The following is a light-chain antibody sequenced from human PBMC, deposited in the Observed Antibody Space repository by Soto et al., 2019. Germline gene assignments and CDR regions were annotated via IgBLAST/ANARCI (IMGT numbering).Light chain of an antibody. V-gene: IGKV3-15*01. CDR3: QKYNDWPPSWT. CDR2: GVS. J-gene: IGKJ1*01. CDR1: QSISST. Sequence: EIVMTQSPATLSVSPGERVTLSCRASQSISSTLAWHQQRPGQASRLLIYGVSTRATGIPARFSGSGSGTEFTLTISSLQSEDFAVYYCQKYNDWPPSWTFGQGTKVEIK.